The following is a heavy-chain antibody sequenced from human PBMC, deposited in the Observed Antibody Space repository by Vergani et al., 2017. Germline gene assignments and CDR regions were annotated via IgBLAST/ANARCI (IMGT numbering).Heavy chain of an antibody. CDR2: IRSDESRR. V-gene: IGHV3-30*02. Sequence: QVQLVESGGGVVQPGGSLRLSCAASGFTFNSYGMHWVRQAPGKGLEWVASIRSDESRRYYGDSMEGPFTISRDNSKNTLYLQMNSLRAEDTAVYFCAKVDVVVPAAQRYFGYWGQGTLLTVSS. J-gene: IGHJ4*02. D-gene: IGHD2-2*01. CDR3: AKVDVVVPAAQRYFGY. CDR1: GFTFNSYG.